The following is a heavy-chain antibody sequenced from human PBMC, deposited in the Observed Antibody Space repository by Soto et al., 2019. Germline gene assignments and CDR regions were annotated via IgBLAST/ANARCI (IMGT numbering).Heavy chain of an antibody. J-gene: IGHJ5*02. D-gene: IGHD6-19*01. CDR3: ARGNGGWTHNWFDP. V-gene: IGHV1-8*01. CDR1: GYTFTSYD. Sequence: SVKVSCKASGYTFTSYDINWVRQATGQGLEWMGWMNPNSGNTGYAQKFQGRVTMTRNTSIRTAYMELSSLRSEDTAVYNWARGNGGWTHNWFDPWGQGTLVTVSS. CDR2: MNPNSGNT.